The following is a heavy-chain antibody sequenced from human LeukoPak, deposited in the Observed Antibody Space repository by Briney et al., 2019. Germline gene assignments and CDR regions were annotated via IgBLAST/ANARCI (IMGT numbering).Heavy chain of an antibody. V-gene: IGHV4-34*01. Sequence: SETLSLTCAVYGGSFSGYYWIWIRQPPGKGLEWIGEINHSGSTIYNPSLQSRVTISVDTSKIQFSLKLSSVSAADTAVYYCARGSRTPDYWGQGTQVTVSS. J-gene: IGHJ4*02. CDR1: GGSFSGYY. CDR2: INHSGST. CDR3: ARGSRTPDY.